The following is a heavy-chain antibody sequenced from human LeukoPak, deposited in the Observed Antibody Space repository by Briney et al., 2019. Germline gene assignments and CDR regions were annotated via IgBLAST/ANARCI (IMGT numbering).Heavy chain of an antibody. V-gene: IGHV4-61*02. CDR2: IYTSGST. CDR1: GGSISSGSYY. Sequence: SETLSLTCTVSGGSISSGSYYWSWIRQPAGKGLEWIGRIYTSGSTNYNPSLKSRVTISVDTSKNQFSLKLSSVTAADTAVYYCARAGGIITMIVVFNYWGQGTLVTVSS. D-gene: IGHD3-22*01. CDR3: ARAGGIITMIVVFNY. J-gene: IGHJ4*02.